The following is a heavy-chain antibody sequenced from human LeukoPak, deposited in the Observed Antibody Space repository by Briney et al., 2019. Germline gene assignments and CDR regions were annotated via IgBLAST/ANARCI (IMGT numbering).Heavy chain of an antibody. J-gene: IGHJ3*02. Sequence: GGSLRLSCAASGFTVSSNYMSWVRQAPGKGLEWVSVIYSGGSTYYADSVKGRFTISRDNSKNTLYLQMNSLRAEDTAVYYCAAIDYGDYNDAFDIWGQGTMVTVSS. V-gene: IGHV3-66*01. D-gene: IGHD4-17*01. CDR2: IYSGGST. CDR3: AAIDYGDYNDAFDI. CDR1: GFTVSSNY.